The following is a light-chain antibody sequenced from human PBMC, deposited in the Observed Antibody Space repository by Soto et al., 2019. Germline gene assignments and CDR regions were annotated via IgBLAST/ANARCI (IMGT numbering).Light chain of an antibody. V-gene: IGKV1-5*03. Sequence: DIPMTQSPSTLSASVGDRVTITCRASQSISSWLAWYQQKPGKAPKLLIYKASSLESGVPSRFSDSGSGTEFTLTISSLQPDDFATYYCQQYNSYPYTFGQGTKLEIK. J-gene: IGKJ2*01. CDR1: QSISSW. CDR2: KAS. CDR3: QQYNSYPYT.